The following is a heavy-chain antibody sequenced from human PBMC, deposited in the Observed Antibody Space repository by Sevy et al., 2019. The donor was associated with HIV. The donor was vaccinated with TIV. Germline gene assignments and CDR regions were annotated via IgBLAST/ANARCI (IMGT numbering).Heavy chain of an antibody. J-gene: IGHJ4*02. D-gene: IGHD3-3*01. V-gene: IGHV3-23*01. CDR2: ISGSGGST. CDR1: VFTFSSYA. Sequence: GGSLRLSCAASVFTFSSYAMSWVRQAPGKGLEWVSAISGSGGSTYYADSVKGRFTISRDNSKNTLYLQMNSLRAEDTAVYYCAKDRLILEWLLFFDYWGQGTLVTVSS. CDR3: AKDRLILEWLLFFDY.